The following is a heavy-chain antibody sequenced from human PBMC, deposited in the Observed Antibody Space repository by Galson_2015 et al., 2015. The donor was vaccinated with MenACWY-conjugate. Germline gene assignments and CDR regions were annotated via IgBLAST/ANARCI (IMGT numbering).Heavy chain of an antibody. CDR2: IKSKTHSGTP. CDR1: GFTFSNAW. D-gene: IGHD2/OR15-2a*01. V-gene: IGHV3-15*01. J-gene: IGHJ4*02. Sequence: SLRLSCAASGFTFSNAWMTRVRQAPGKGLEWVGRIKSKTHSGTPDYAAPVNGRFTISRDDSRNTVYLEMRGLKAEDTGLYYCTTDYFGQYFFDSWGQGTPVTVSS. CDR3: TTDYFGQYFFDS.